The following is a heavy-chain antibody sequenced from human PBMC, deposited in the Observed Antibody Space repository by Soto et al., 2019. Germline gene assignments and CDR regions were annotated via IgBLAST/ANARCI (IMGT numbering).Heavy chain of an antibody. V-gene: IGHV4-34*01. CDR1: GGSFSSYH. Sequence: SETLSLTCAVYGGSFSSYHWSWIRQTPGKGLEWIGEINHLTTTNYNPSLKSRVIISLDTPKNQFSLKLSSVTAEDTAVYYCARDSGYGSRASVNHYLDYWGQGTLVTVSS. J-gene: IGHJ4*01. CDR3: ARDSGYGSRASVNHYLDY. D-gene: IGHD3-10*01. CDR2: INHLTTT.